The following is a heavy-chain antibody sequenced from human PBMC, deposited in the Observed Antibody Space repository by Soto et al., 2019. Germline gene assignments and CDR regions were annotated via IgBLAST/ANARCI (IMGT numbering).Heavy chain of an antibody. CDR1: DYFTSCYS. Sequence: SSETPAISSTVSDYFTSCYSGSWIRQPSGKKLAWLGYIYYIGSTNYNPSLKSRVTISVDTSKNQFSLKLSSVTAADTAVYYCARHLGYCTNGVCYDGARDYYYYMDVWGKGTTVT. V-gene: IGHV4-59*08. J-gene: IGHJ6*03. D-gene: IGHD2-8*01. CDR2: IYYIGST. CDR3: ARHLGYCTNGVCYDGARDYYYYMDV.